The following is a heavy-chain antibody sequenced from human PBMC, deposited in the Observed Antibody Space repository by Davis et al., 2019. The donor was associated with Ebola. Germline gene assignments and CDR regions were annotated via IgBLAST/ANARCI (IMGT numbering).Heavy chain of an antibody. V-gene: IGHV3-11*04. Sequence: GESLKISCAASGFTFSDYYMSWIRQAPGKGLEWVSYISSSGSTIYYADSVKGRFTISRDNAKNSLYLQMNSLRAEDTAVYYCAREGVSSGYDSGDAFDIWGQGTMVTVSS. D-gene: IGHD5-12*01. CDR3: AREGVSSGYDSGDAFDI. J-gene: IGHJ3*02. CDR2: ISSSGSTI. CDR1: GFTFSDYY.